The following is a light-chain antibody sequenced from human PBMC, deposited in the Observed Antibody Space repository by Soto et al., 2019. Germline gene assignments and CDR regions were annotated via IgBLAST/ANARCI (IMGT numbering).Light chain of an antibody. CDR3: QSYDSSLSVVV. Sequence: QSVLTQPPSVSGAPGQRATISCTGSTSNIGAGYDVHWYQQLPGTAPKLLIHGNSNRPSGVPDRFSGSKSGTSASLAITGLQAEDEADYFCQSYDSSLSVVVFGGGTQLTVL. J-gene: IGLJ2*01. CDR2: GNS. V-gene: IGLV1-40*01. CDR1: TSNIGAGYD.